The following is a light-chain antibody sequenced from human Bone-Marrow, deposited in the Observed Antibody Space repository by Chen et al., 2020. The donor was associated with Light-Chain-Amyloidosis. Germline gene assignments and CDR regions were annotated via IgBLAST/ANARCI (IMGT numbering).Light chain of an antibody. V-gene: IGKV3-20*01. Sequence: EIVLTQSPGTLSLSPGEGANLSCRASQTISSNYLTWYQQKFGQAPMLLIYGSSSRATGIPDRFTGSGSGTDFTLTINRLEPEDFAMCYCQQYGTSPLTFGGGTKVEIK. CDR1: QTISSNY. CDR2: GSS. CDR3: QQYGTSPLT. J-gene: IGKJ4*01.